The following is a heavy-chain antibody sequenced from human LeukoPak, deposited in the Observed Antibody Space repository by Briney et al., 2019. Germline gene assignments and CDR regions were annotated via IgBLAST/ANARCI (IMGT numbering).Heavy chain of an antibody. Sequence: GESLKISCKGSGYSFTSYWIGWVRQMPGKGLEWMGIIYPGDSDTRYSPSFQGQVTISADKSISTAYLQWSSLKASDIAMYYCARQCCMVGGTIDYWGQGTLVTVSS. D-gene: IGHD1-26*01. CDR3: ARQCCMVGGTIDY. J-gene: IGHJ4*02. V-gene: IGHV5-51*01. CDR2: IYPGDSDT. CDR1: GYSFTSYW.